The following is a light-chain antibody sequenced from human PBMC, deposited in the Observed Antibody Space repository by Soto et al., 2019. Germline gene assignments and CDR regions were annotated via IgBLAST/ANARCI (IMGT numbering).Light chain of an antibody. J-gene: IGLJ1*01. V-gene: IGLV2-14*03. CDR2: DVS. CDR3: SSYTSSSTYV. CDR1: SSDVGGYNY. Sequence: ALTKPAYVTGSPGQSLAISCTGTSSDVGGYNYVSWYQQHPGKTPKLMICDVSNRPSGVSNRFSGSKSGNTASLTISGLQAEDEAEYYCSSYTSSSTYVFGTGTKVTVL.